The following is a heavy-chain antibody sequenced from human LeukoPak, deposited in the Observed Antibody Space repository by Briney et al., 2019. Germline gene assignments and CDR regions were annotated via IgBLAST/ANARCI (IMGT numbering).Heavy chain of an antibody. V-gene: IGHV4-38-2*01. J-gene: IGHJ5*02. CDR1: GYSISSGYY. Sequence: SETLSLTCAVSGYSISSGYYWGWIRQPPGKGLEWIGSIYHSGSTYYNPSLKSRITISVDTSMNQFSLKLNSVTAADTAVYYCARNPHWMVRGVITWGQGTLVTVSS. D-gene: IGHD3-10*01. CDR2: IYHSGST. CDR3: ARNPHWMVRGVIT.